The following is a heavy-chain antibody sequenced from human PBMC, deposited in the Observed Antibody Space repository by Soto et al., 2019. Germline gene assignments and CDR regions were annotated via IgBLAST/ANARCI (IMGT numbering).Heavy chain of an antibody. CDR2: ISYDGSNK. CDR1: GFTFSSYA. J-gene: IGHJ4*02. Sequence: SLRLSCAASGFTFSSYAMHWVRQAPGKGLEWVAIISYDGSNKYHADSVKGRFTISRDNSKNTLYLQMNSLRPEDTAVYYCARDGYSGYGLDYWGQGTLVTVSS. CDR3: ARDGYSGYGLDY. D-gene: IGHD5-12*01. V-gene: IGHV3-30-3*01.